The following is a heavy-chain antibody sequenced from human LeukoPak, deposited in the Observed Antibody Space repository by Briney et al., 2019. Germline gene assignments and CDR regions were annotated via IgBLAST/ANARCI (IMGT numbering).Heavy chain of an antibody. CDR3: AKDTGNYYYDSSGYLY. D-gene: IGHD3-22*01. CDR2: ISGSGGST. J-gene: IGHJ4*02. Sequence: GGSLRLSCAASGFTFSSYAMSWVRQAPGKGLEWVSAISGSGGSTYYADSVKGRFTISRDNSKNTLYLQMNSLRAEDTAVYYCAKDTGNYYYDSSGYLYWGQGTLVTVSS. CDR1: GFTFSSYA. V-gene: IGHV3-23*01.